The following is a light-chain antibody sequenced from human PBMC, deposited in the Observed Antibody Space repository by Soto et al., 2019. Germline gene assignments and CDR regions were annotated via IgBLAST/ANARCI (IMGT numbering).Light chain of an antibody. CDR2: EVS. J-gene: IGLJ1*01. V-gene: IGLV2-8*01. CDR1: SGDVGGYNY. CDR3: SSYAGSTNYV. Sequence: QSVLTQPPSASGSPGQSVTISCTGTSGDVGGYNYVSWYQQHPGKAPKLMIFEVSERPSGVPDRFSASKSGNTASLTVSGLQAEDEADYYCSSYAGSTNYVFGTGTKVPVL.